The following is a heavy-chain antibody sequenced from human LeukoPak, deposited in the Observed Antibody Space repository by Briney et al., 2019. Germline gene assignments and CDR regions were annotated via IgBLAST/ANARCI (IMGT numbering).Heavy chain of an antibody. J-gene: IGHJ4*02. Sequence: GRSLRLSCAASGFTFDDYAMHWVRQAPGKGLEWVSSISSSSSYIYYADSVKGRFTISRDNAKNSLYLQMNSLRAEDTAVYYCARDLGVDTAMVPFDYWGQGTLVTVSS. CDR2: ISSSSSYI. V-gene: IGHV3-21*01. CDR3: ARDLGVDTAMVPFDY. CDR1: GFTFDDYA. D-gene: IGHD5-18*01.